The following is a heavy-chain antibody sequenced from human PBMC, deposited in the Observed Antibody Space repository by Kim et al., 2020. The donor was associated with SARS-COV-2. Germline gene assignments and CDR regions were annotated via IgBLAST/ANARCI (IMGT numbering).Heavy chain of an antibody. Sequence: SETLSLTCAVYGGSFSGYYWSWIRQPPGKGLEWIGEINHSGSTNYNPSLKSRVTISVDTSKNQFSLKLSSVTAADTAVYYCARRDPYYYDSSGYPNMNWFDPWGQGTLVTVSS. J-gene: IGHJ5*02. CDR3: ARRDPYYYDSSGYPNMNWFDP. CDR2: INHSGST. D-gene: IGHD3-22*01. V-gene: IGHV4-34*01. CDR1: GGSFSGYY.